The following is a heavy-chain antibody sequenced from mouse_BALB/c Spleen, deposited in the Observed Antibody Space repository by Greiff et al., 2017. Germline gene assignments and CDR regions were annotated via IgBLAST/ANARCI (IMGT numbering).Heavy chain of an antibody. CDR3: ARDRGWFAY. J-gene: IGHJ3*01. CDR1: GFTFSSYG. CDR2: INSNGGST. Sequence: EVQLVESGGGLVQPGGSLKLSCAASGFTFSSYGMSWVRQTPDKRLELVATINSNGGSTYYPDSVKGRFTISRDNAKNTLYLQMSSLKSEDTAMYYCARDRGWFAYWGQGTLVTVSA. V-gene: IGHV5-6-3*01. D-gene: IGHD3-1*01.